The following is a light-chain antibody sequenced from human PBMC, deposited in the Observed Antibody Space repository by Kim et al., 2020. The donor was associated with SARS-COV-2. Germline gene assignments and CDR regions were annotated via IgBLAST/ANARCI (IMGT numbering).Light chain of an antibody. CDR3: QVWDSDTDHSV. V-gene: IGLV3-21*04. CDR2: FDS. CDR1: HIGSKS. Sequence: APGGTARIPGGGNHIGSKSVHWYQQKPGQAPVLVLYFDSDRPSGIPDRFSGSNSEDTATLSISRVEAGDEADYYCQVWDSDTDHSVFGTGTKVTVL. J-gene: IGLJ1*01.